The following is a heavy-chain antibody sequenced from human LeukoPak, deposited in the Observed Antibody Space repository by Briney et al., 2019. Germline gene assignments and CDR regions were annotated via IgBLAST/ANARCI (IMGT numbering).Heavy chain of an antibody. V-gene: IGHV4-59*01. CDR2: IYYSGST. J-gene: IGHJ4*02. CDR1: GGSISSYY. D-gene: IGHD3-10*01. Sequence: PSETLSLTCTVSGGSISSYYWSWIRQPPGKGLEWIGYIYYSGSTNYNPSLKSRVTISVDTSKNQFSLKLSSVTAADTAVYYCARVSGGAWYFDYWGQGTLVTVSS. CDR3: ARVSGGAWYFDY.